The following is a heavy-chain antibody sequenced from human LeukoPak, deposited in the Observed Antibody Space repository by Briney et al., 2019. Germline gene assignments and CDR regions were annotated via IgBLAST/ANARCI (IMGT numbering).Heavy chain of an antibody. CDR3: ARDPHSGSWSKFDY. V-gene: IGHV3-7*03. CDR1: GFTFSSYS. Sequence: GGSLRLSCAASGFTFSSYSMNWVRQAPGKGLEWVANIKVDGSEKYYVDSVEGRFTISRDNAKNSLYLQMSSLRAEDTAVYYCARDPHSGSWSKFDYWGPGTLVTVSS. J-gene: IGHJ4*02. CDR2: IKVDGSEK. D-gene: IGHD6-13*01.